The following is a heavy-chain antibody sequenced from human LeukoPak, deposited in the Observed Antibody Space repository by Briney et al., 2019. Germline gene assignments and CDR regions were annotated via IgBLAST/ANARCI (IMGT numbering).Heavy chain of an antibody. D-gene: IGHD4-17*01. Sequence: PGGSLRLSCAASGFTFSSYGMHWVRQAPGKGLEWVAVISYDGSNKYYADSVKGRFTISRDNSKNTLYLQMNSLRAEDTAVYYCARDQDYGYPGYGMDVWGQGTTVTVSS. V-gene: IGHV3-30*03. CDR2: ISYDGSNK. CDR1: GFTFSSYG. CDR3: ARDQDYGYPGYGMDV. J-gene: IGHJ6*02.